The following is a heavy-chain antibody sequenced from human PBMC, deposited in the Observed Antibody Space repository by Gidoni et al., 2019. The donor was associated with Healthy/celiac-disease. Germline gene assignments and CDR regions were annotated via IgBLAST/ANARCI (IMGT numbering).Heavy chain of an antibody. D-gene: IGHD4-17*01. V-gene: IGHV4-61*02. CDR3: ARGAPDYGDGLNAFDI. CDR1: DGSISRGSYY. Sequence: QVQLQESGPGLVKPSQTLSLTCTVSDGSISRGSYYWSWIRQPAGKGMEWIGRIYTSRSTNYNPSLKSRVTISVDTSKTQFSLKLSSVTAADTAVYYCARGAPDYGDGLNAFDIWGQGTMVTVSS. CDR2: IYTSRST. J-gene: IGHJ3*02.